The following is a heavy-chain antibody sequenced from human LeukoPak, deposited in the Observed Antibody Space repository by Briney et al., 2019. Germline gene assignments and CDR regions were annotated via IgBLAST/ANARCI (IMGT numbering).Heavy chain of an antibody. D-gene: IGHD2-2*01. V-gene: IGHV3-48*01. CDR3: ARDPNIVVVPAAMGPGPDAFDI. Sequence: PGGSLRLSCAASGFTLSTYTMNWVRQAPGKGLEWVSYISSSSSTIYYADSVKGRFTISRDNAKNSLYLQMNSLRAEDTAVYYCARDPNIVVVPAAMGPGPDAFDIWGQGTMVTVSS. J-gene: IGHJ3*02. CDR1: GFTLSTYT. CDR2: ISSSSSTI.